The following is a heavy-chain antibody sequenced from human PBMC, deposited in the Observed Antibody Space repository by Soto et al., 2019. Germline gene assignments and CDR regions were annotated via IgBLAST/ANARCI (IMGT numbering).Heavy chain of an antibody. D-gene: IGHD1-26*01. Sequence: QVQLVRSGAEVKKPGSSVKVSCKASGGTFSSYAISWVRQAPGQGLEWMGGIIPIFGTANYAQKFQGRVTITADESTSTAYIELSSLRSEDTAVYYCARDRYSGSYYVRGAFDIWGQGTMVTVSS. V-gene: IGHV1-69*01. CDR3: ARDRYSGSYYVRGAFDI. CDR1: GGTFSSYA. J-gene: IGHJ3*02. CDR2: IIPIFGTA.